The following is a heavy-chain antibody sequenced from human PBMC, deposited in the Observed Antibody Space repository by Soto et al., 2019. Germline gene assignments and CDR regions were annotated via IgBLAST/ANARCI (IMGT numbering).Heavy chain of an antibody. CDR1: GGSISSGDYY. V-gene: IGHV4-30-4*01. CDR2: IYYSGST. J-gene: IGHJ4*02. D-gene: IGHD1-1*01. CDR3: AREDWNSPDD. Sequence: SETLSLTCTVSGGSISSGDYYWSWIRQPPGKGLEWIGYIYYSGSTYYNPSLKSRVTISVDTSKNQFSLKLSSVTAADTAVYYCAREDWNSPDDWGQGTLVTVAA.